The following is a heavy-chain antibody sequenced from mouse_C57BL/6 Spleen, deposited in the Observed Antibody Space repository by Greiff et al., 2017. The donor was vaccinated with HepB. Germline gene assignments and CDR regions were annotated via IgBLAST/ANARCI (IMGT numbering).Heavy chain of an antibody. CDR1: GYTFTDHT. CDR3: ASIYDGRANAMDY. CDR2: IYPRDGST. V-gene: IGHV1-78*01. D-gene: IGHD2-3*01. Sequence: VQLQQSDAELVKPGASVKISCKVSGYTFTDHTIHWMKQRPEQGLEWIGYIYPRDGSTKYNEKFKGKATLTADKSSSTAYMQLNSLTSEDSAVYFCASIYDGRANAMDYWGQGTSVTVSS. J-gene: IGHJ4*01.